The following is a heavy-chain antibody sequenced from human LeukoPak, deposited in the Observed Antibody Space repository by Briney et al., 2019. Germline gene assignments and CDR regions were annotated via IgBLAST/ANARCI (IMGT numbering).Heavy chain of an antibody. J-gene: IGHJ6*03. CDR1: GGSFSGYY. Sequence: PSETLSLTCAVYGGSFSGYYWSWIRQPPGKGLEWIGEINHSGSTDYNPSLKSRVTISVDTSKNQFSLKLSSVTAADTAVYYCARSSGYDYVGYYYYYMDVWGKGTTVTISS. CDR2: INHSGST. CDR3: ARSSGYDYVGYYYYYMDV. D-gene: IGHD5-12*01. V-gene: IGHV4-34*01.